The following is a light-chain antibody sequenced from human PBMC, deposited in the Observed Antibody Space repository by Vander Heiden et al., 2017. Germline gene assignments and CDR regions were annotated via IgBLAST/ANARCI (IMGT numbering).Light chain of an antibody. CDR2: DAS. J-gene: IGKJ4*01. CDR1: QSVSSY. CDR3: QQRSNWLFT. Sequence: DNVLTQSPATLSLSPGERATLSCRASQSVSSYLAWYQQKPGQAPRLLISDASNRATGIPARFSGSGSGTDFTLTISSLEPEDFAVYYCQQRSNWLFTFGGGTKVEIK. V-gene: IGKV3-11*01.